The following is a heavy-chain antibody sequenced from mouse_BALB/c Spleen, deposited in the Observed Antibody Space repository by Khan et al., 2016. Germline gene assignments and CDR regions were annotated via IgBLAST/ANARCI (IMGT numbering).Heavy chain of an antibody. CDR1: GFAFSSYD. D-gene: IGHD1-1*01. CDR2: IITCGGTT. V-gene: IGHV5-12-1*01. CDR3: SRKGACYGSGSPFAY. J-gene: IGHJ3*01. Sequence: VELVASGGGLVKPGGSLKLSCAASGFAFSSYDMTRVRQAPEKGLEWVAYIITCGGTTYYPDTVKGRFTISRENAKQTLYQQMSSLKSEGTAMYACSRKGACYGSGSPFAYWGQGTLVTVSA.